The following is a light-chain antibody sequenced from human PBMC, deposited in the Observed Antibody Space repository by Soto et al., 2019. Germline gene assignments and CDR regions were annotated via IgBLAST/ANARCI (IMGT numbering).Light chain of an antibody. CDR3: NSYTSTFTWV. V-gene: IGLV2-14*01. CDR2: EVT. CDR1: SSDVGGHNF. Sequence: QSVLTQPASVSGSPGQSITISCTGTSSDVGGHNFVSWYQHHPGKAPKLMIYEVTNRPSGVSDRFSGSKSGNTASLTISGLRAEDEADYYCNSYTSTFTWVFGGGTKLTVL. J-gene: IGLJ2*01.